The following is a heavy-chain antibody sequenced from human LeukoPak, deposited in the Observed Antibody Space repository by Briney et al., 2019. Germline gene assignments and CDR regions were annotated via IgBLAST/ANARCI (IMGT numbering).Heavy chain of an antibody. CDR3: ARGLGEGATNWFDP. CDR1: GYTFTGYY. D-gene: IGHD1-26*01. J-gene: IGHJ5*02. CDR2: MNPNSGNT. V-gene: IGHV1-8*02. Sequence: ASVKVSCKASGYTFTGYYMHWVRQAPGQGLEWMGWMNPNSGNTGYAQKFQGRVTMTRSTSITTAYMELTGLRSEDTAVYYCARGLGEGATNWFDPWGQGTLVTVSS.